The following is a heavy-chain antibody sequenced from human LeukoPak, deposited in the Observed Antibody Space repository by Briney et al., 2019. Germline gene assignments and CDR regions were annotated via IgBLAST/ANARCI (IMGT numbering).Heavy chain of an antibody. CDR2: MNPNSGNT. J-gene: IGHJ4*02. CDR3: ARVPIAAAGIVDY. Sequence: ASVKVSCKASGYTFTSYDIDWVRQATGQGLEWMGWMNPNSGNTGYAQKFQGRVTMTRNTSISTAYMELSSLRSEDTAVYYCARVPIAAAGIVDYWGQGTLVTVSS. CDR1: GYTFTSYD. D-gene: IGHD6-13*01. V-gene: IGHV1-8*01.